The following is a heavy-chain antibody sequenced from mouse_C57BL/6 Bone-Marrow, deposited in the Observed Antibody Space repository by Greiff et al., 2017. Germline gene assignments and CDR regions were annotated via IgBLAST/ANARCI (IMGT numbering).Heavy chain of an antibody. CDR3: ASLRDYYGSSYYFDY. J-gene: IGHJ2*01. D-gene: IGHD1-1*01. Sequence: QVQLQQPGAELVKPGASVKLSCKASGYTFTSYWMHWVKQRPGQGLEWIGMIHPNSGSTNYNEKFKSKATLTVDKSSSTAYMQLSSLTSEDSAVYYCASLRDYYGSSYYFDYWGQGTTLTVSS. V-gene: IGHV1-64*01. CDR1: GYTFTSYW. CDR2: IHPNSGST.